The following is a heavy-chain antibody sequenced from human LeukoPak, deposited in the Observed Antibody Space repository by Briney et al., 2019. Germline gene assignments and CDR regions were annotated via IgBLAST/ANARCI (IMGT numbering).Heavy chain of an antibody. J-gene: IGHJ6*04. V-gene: IGHV1-69*06. CDR2: IIPIFGTA. CDR3: ARVLPATASLYYYYYYGMDV. D-gene: IGHD4-11*01. Sequence: GASVKLSCKASGGTFSSYAISWVRQAPGQGLEWMGGIIPIFGTANYAQKFQGRVTITADKSTSTAYMELSSLRSEDTAVYYCARVLPATASLYYYYYYGMDVWGKGTTVTVSS. CDR1: GGTFSSYA.